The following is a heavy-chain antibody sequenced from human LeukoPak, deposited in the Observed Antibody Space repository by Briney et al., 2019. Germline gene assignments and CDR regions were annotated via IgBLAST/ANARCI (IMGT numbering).Heavy chain of an antibody. Sequence: PSEPLSLTCPFSGCSISSNYWSWIRQPAGKGLAYIGRIYSSGNTNYNPSLKSRVTMSVDTSKNQFSLLLHSVTAADTAVYYCARVWLSSGSYWYFDFWGRGTLVIVSS. CDR2: IYSSGNT. J-gene: IGHJ2*01. CDR3: ARVWLSSGSYWYFDF. D-gene: IGHD3-22*01. CDR1: GCSISSNY. V-gene: IGHV4-4*07.